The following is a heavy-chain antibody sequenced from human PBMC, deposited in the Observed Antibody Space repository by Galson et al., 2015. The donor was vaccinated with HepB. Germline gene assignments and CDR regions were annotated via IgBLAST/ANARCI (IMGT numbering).Heavy chain of an antibody. CDR3: VKDWGPADKCSDAGCLAY. CDR1: GFTFSAFA. V-gene: IGHV3-23*01. CDR2: IDRSGGKT. J-gene: IGHJ4*02. Sequence: SLRLSCAASGFTFSAFAMTWVRQAPGKGLEWVSTIDRSGGKTFSADYVRGRFTISRDNPKNTLYVQMNNLRADDTAVYYCVKDWGPADKCSDAGCLAYWGPGTLVTVSS. D-gene: IGHD3-16*01.